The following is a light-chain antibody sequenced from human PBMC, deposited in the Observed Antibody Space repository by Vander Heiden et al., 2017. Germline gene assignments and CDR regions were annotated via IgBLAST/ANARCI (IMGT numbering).Light chain of an antibody. CDR2: NNH. J-gene: IGLJ2*01. Sequence: QSVVTQPPSVSGAPGQGVTISCTGSSSNIGANYDVHWYQQHPGAAPKLLIYNNHVRPSGVPDRFSGSQSGTSASLAIAGLQAEDEAEYYCQSYDSDLNAVVFGGGTKLTVL. CDR3: QSYDSDLNAVV. V-gene: IGLV1-40*01. CDR1: SSNIGANYD.